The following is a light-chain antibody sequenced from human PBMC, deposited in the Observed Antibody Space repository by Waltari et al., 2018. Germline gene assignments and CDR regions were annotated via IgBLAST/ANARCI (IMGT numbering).Light chain of an antibody. CDR2: DVS. J-gene: IGLJ2*01. V-gene: IGLV2-11*01. Sequence: QSALTQPHSVSGSPGQAVNISCAGTRRDVAAYINVSWYQHYPGKHPKLLIYDVSKRPPGVPGRFSGSKSGDTASLTISGLQAEDEADYHCCSYAGNSVIFGGGTHLTVL. CDR1: RRDVAAYIN. CDR3: CSYAGNSVI.